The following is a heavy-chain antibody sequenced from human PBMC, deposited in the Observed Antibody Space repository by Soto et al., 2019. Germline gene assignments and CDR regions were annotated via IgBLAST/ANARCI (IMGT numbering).Heavy chain of an antibody. Sequence: PGGSLRLSCAATGFTFSSYAMSWVRQAPGKGLEWVSAISGSGGSTYYADSVKGRFTISRDNSKNTLYLQMNSLRAEDTAVYYCAAAIGIAAGTTSAKDYYYGMDVWGQGTTVTVSS. D-gene: IGHD6-13*01. J-gene: IGHJ6*02. CDR1: GFTFSSYA. CDR3: AAAIGIAAGTTSAKDYYYGMDV. V-gene: IGHV3-23*01. CDR2: ISGSGGST.